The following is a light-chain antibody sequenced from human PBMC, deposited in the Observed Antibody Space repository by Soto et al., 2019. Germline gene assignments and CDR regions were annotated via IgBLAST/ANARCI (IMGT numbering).Light chain of an antibody. CDR2: DAS. CDR1: EGISNW. Sequence: DIQMTQSPSTLSASGGDRVTITCRASEGISNWLAWYQQRPGKAPNLLIYDASSLESGVPSRFSGSGSGTEFTLTISSLQPDDFATYYCQQHSSYPYTFGQGTKLEIK. CDR3: QQHSSYPYT. V-gene: IGKV1-5*01. J-gene: IGKJ2*01.